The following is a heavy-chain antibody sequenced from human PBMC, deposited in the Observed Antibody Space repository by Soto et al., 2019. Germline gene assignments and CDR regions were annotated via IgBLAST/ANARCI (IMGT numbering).Heavy chain of an antibody. CDR1: GFTFTNYW. J-gene: IGHJ4*02. CDR3: ARFLDSWGEPHYFDS. D-gene: IGHD3-16*01. CDR2: IYPGDSET. Sequence: PGESLKISCRGSGFTFTNYWIAWVRQMPGKGLEWMGIIYPGDSETSYSPSFQGQVTISADRSFSTAYLQWTSLQASDTAMYYCARFLDSWGEPHYFDSWGQGTMVTVSS. V-gene: IGHV5-51*01.